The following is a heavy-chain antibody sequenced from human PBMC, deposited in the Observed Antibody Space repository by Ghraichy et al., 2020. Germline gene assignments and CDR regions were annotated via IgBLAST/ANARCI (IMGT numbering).Heavy chain of an antibody. CDR2: IKPDGSEE. J-gene: IGHJ4*02. V-gene: IGHV3-7*01. CDR1: EFTFSNYW. CDR3: ARSTFSSADY. Sequence: GESLNISCAASEFTFSNYWMSWVRQAPGKGLEWVAHIKPDGSEEFSVDSVKGRFTTSRENAHNSLSLQMNSLRAEDSAVYYCARSTFSSADYWGQGTLVTVSS. D-gene: IGHD6-6*01.